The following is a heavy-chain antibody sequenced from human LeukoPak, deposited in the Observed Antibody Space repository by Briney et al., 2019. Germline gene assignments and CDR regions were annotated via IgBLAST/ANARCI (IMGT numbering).Heavy chain of an antibody. V-gene: IGHV3-43*02. Sequence: GGSLRLSCATARFTFHESTLHWVRQRPGKGLEWGSLISGDGRTTHHGDSVRGRFTISRDNSKFALYLQMNNLGPEDSALYYCAKDIASGKWYEDDYWGQGTLVTVSS. J-gene: IGHJ4*02. D-gene: IGHD3-3*01. CDR3: AKDIASGKWYEDDY. CDR1: RFTFHEST. CDR2: ISGDGRTT.